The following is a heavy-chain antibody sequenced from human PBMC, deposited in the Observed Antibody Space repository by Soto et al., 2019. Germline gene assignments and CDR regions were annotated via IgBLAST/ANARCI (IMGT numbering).Heavy chain of an antibody. V-gene: IGHV1-46*01. CDR2: INPSGGST. J-gene: IGHJ4*02. D-gene: IGHD2-21*01. Sequence: ASVKVSCKASGYTFTSYYMHWVRQAPGQGLEWMGIINPSGGSTSYAQKFQGRVTMTRDTSTSTVYMALSSLRSEDTAVYYCARASLWGLAATWAGYYFDYWGQGTLVTVSS. CDR1: GYTFTSYY. CDR3: ARASLWGLAATWAGYYFDY.